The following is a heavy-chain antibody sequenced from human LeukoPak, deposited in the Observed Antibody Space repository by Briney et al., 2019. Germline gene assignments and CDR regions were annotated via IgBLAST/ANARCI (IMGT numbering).Heavy chain of an antibody. V-gene: IGHV1-18*03. J-gene: IGHJ4*02. CDR1: GYTFTSYG. CDR3: AKYTADSGTYSAAYFDY. Sequence: ASVKVSCKASGYTFTSYGISWVRQAPGQGLEWMGWISAYNGNTNYAQKLQGRVTMTTDTSTSTAYMELSSLRYEDMAVYYCAKYTADSGTYSAAYFDYWGQGTLVAVSS. D-gene: IGHD1-26*01. CDR2: ISAYNGNT.